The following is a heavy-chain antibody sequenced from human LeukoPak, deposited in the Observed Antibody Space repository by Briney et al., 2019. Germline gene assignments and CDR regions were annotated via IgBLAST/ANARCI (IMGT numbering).Heavy chain of an antibody. CDR1: GGSISIYY. D-gene: IGHD3-10*01. J-gene: IGHJ4*02. CDR2: IYYSGST. V-gene: IGHV4-59*08. CDR3: ARQYGSGKNYFDY. Sequence: SETLSLTCTVYGGSISIYYWSWIRQPPGKGLEWIGYIYYSGSTNYNPSLKSRVTISVDTSKNQFSLKLSSVTAADTAVYYCARQYGSGKNYFDYWGQGTLVTVSS.